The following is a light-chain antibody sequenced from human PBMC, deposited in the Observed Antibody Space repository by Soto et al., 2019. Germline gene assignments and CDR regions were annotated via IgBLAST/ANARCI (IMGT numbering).Light chain of an antibody. CDR2: GAS. J-gene: IGKJ3*01. Sequence: EIVMTQFPATLSVSPGERAALSCRASQSVSSSFAWYQQKPGQAPRLLIYGASTRATGVPARFSGSGSGTEFTLTISSLQSEDFAVYYCQQYGRSPFTFGPGTKVDIK. CDR1: QSVSSS. V-gene: IGKV3-15*01. CDR3: QQYGRSPFT.